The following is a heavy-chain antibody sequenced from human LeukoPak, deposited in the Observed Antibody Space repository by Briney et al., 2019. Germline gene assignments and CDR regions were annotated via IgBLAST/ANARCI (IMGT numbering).Heavy chain of an antibody. J-gene: IGHJ3*02. Sequence: GGSLRLSCAASGFTFSRYKMNWVRQAPGTGLEWVSYITSSSSSKYYADSVKGRFTNSRDNAKNSLYLQMNSLRDEDTAVYYCAREEYSGTYGTFDMWGQGTMVTVSS. CDR3: AREEYSGTYGTFDM. CDR1: GFTFSRYK. D-gene: IGHD1-26*01. CDR2: ITSSSSSK. V-gene: IGHV3-48*02.